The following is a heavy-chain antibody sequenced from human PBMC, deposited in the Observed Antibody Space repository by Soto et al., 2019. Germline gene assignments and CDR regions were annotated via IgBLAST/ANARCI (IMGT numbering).Heavy chain of an antibody. CDR1: GFKFSSFG. D-gene: IGHD6-19*01. Sequence: QPGGSLRLSCESSGFKFSSFGMHWVRQAPGRGLEWVAVMSNDGTKKFYADSVKGRFIISRDNSKNTLYLQMFSLRIEDTAVYFCAKDRLRAGGLVPIPLDSFDLWGRGTMVT. CDR3: AKDRLRAGGLVPIPLDSFDL. J-gene: IGHJ3*01. CDR2: MSNDGTKK. V-gene: IGHV3-30*18.